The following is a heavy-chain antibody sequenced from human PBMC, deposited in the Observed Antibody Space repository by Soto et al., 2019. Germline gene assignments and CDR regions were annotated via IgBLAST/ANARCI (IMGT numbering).Heavy chain of an antibody. CDR2: IYHSGST. V-gene: IGHV4-30-2*01. CDR3: AIGSAVTTSLDY. J-gene: IGHJ4*02. D-gene: IGHD4-17*01. CDR1: GGSISSGGYS. Sequence: QLQLQESGSGLVKPSQTLSLTCAVSGGSISSGGYSWSWIRQPPGKGLEWIGYIYHSGSTYYNPSLKSRVTISVDRSKNQFSLELSSVTSADTRVYYCAIGSAVTTSLDYWGQGTLVTLSS.